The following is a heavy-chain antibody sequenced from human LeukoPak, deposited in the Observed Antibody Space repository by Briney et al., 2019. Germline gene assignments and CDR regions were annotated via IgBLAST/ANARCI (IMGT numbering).Heavy chain of an antibody. CDR2: IYYSGST. D-gene: IGHD3-10*01. CDR3: ARGSTMVRGVMDV. CDR1: GGSISSYY. V-gene: IGHV4-59*01. Sequence: SETLSLTCTVSGGSISSYYWSWIRQPPGKGLEWIGYIYYSGSTHYNPSLKSRVTISVDTSKNQFSLKLSSVTAADTAVYYCARGSTMVRGVMDVWGKGTTVTISS. J-gene: IGHJ6*04.